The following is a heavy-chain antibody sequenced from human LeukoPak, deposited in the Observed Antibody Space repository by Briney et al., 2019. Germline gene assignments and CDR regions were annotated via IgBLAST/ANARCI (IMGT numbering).Heavy chain of an antibody. D-gene: IGHD3-3*01. CDR3: ARRYYDFWSGYYPAAFDI. CDR1: GYSISSGYY. J-gene: IGHJ3*02. V-gene: IGHV4-38-2*01. CDR2: IYHSGST. Sequence: PSETLSLTCAVSGYSISSGYYWGWIRQPPGKGLEWIGSIYHSGSTYYNPSLKSRVTISVDTSKNQFSLKLSSVTAADTAVYYCARRYYDFWSGYYPAAFDIWGQGTMVTVSS.